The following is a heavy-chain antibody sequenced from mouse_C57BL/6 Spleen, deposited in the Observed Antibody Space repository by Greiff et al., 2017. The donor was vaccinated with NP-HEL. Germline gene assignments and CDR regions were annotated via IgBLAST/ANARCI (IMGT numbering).Heavy chain of an antibody. Sequence: VKLQQPGAELVMPGASVKLSCKASGYTFTSYWMHWVKQRPGQGLEWIGEIDPSDSYTNYNQKFKGKSTLTVDKSSSTAYMQLSSLTSEDSAVYYCARRIPHYYAMDYWGQGTSVTVSS. V-gene: IGHV1-69*01. D-gene: IGHD5-1-1*01. J-gene: IGHJ4*01. CDR1: GYTFTSYW. CDR3: ARRIPHYYAMDY. CDR2: IDPSDSYT.